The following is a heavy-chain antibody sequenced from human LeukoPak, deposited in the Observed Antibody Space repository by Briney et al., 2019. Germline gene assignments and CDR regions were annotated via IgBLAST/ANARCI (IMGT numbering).Heavy chain of an antibody. V-gene: IGHV4-34*01. D-gene: IGHD2-2*01. CDR1: GGSFSGYY. CDR3: ARRRRVVPAGYMNGMDV. Sequence: SETLFLTCAVYGGSFSGYYWSWIRQPPGKGLEWIGEINHSGSTNYNPSLKSRVTISVDTSKNQFSLKLSSVTAADTAVYYCARRRRVVPAGYMNGMDVWGQGTTVTVSS. CDR2: INHSGST. J-gene: IGHJ6*02.